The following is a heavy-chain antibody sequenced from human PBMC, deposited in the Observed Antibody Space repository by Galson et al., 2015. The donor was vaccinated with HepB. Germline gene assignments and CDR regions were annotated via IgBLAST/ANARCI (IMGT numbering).Heavy chain of an antibody. V-gene: IGHV6-1*01. CDR2: TYYRSKWYN. D-gene: IGHD3-22*01. CDR1: GDSVSSNSAT. Sequence: CAISGDSVSSNSATWNWVRQSPSRGLEWLGRTYYRSKWYNDYAVSVKSRITINPDTSKNQFSLQLNSVTPEDTAVYYCAREVVNPCPWVDPWGPGTLVTLSS. CDR3: AREVVNPCPWVDP. J-gene: IGHJ5*02.